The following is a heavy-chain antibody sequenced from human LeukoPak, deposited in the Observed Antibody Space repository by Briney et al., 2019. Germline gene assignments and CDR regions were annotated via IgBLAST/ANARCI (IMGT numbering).Heavy chain of an antibody. CDR1: GFTFSIYA. CDR2: ISSNGGST. CDR3: ARARGWYSSAPHAFDI. J-gene: IGHJ3*02. V-gene: IGHV3-64*01. Sequence: PGGSLRLSCAASGFTFSIYAMHWVRQAPGKGLEYVSSISSNGGSTYYANSMKGRFTISRDNSKNTLYLQMGSLRPEDMAMYYCARARGWYSSAPHAFDIRGQGTMVTVSS. D-gene: IGHD6-19*01.